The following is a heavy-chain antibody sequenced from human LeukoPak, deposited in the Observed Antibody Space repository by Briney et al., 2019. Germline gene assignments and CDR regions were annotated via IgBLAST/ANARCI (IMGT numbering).Heavy chain of an antibody. V-gene: IGHV1-8*01. CDR1: GYTFTSYD. D-gene: IGHD4-11*01. CDR3: ARGLYSNYKYNWFDP. CDR2: MNPNSGNT. Sequence: GASVKVSCKASGYTFTSYDINWVRQATGQGLEWMGWMNPNSGNTGYAQKFQGRVTMTRNTSISTAYMELSSLRSEDTAVYYCARGLYSNYKYNWFDPWGQGTLVTVSS. J-gene: IGHJ5*02.